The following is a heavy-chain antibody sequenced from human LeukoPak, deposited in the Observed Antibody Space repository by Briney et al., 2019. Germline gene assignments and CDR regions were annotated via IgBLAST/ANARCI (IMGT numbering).Heavy chain of an antibody. CDR1: GGSISRYY. V-gene: IGHV4-59*01. CDR2: IYYTGRA. D-gene: IGHD3-3*01. J-gene: IGHJ4*02. CDR3: ARGDFWSGAPTD. Sequence: SETLSLTCTVSGGSISRYYWSWIRQPPGTGLEWIGYIYYTGRADYNPSLKSRVSMSVDTSKNQFSLRVNSLTAADTAVYYCARGDFWSGAPTDWGQGTLVTVSS.